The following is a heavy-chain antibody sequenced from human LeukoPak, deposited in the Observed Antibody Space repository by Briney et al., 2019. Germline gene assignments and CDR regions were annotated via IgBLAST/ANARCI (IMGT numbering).Heavy chain of an antibody. V-gene: IGHV3-30*04. D-gene: IGHD3-10*01. CDR3: ARVLLWFGEPDAFDI. CDR1: GFTFSSYA. CDR2: ISYDGSNK. Sequence: GGSLRLSCAASGFTFSSYAMHWVRQAPGKGLEWVAVISYDGSNKYYADSVKGRFTISRDNSKNTLYLQMNSLRAEDTAVYYCARVLLWFGEPDAFDIWGQGTMVTVSS. J-gene: IGHJ3*02.